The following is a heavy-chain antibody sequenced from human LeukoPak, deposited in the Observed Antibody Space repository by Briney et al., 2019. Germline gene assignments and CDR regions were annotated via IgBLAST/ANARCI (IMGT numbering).Heavy chain of an antibody. CDR1: GYTFTGYY. Sequence: ASVKVSCNASGYTFTGYYMHWVRQAPGQGLEWMGWINPNSGGTNYAQKFQGRVTMTRDTSISTAYMELTRLRSDDTAVYYCAPTHYSSSWYYFDYWGQGTLVTVSS. V-gene: IGHV1-2*02. CDR3: APTHYSSSWYYFDY. CDR2: INPNSGGT. D-gene: IGHD6-13*01. J-gene: IGHJ4*02.